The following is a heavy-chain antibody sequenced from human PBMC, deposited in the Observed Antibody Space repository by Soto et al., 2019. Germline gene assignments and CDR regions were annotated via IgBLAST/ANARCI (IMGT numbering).Heavy chain of an antibody. Sequence: EVQLVESGGGLVQPGGSLRLSCAASGFTFSSYSMNWVRQAPGKGLEWVSYISSSGSTIYYADSVKGRFTISRDNAKNSLYLQMNSLRAEDTAVYYCARAVYDFWSGYYLGGDYYYYGMDVWGQGTTVTVSS. CDR3: ARAVYDFWSGYYLGGDYYYYGMDV. V-gene: IGHV3-48*04. J-gene: IGHJ6*02. CDR2: ISSSGSTI. CDR1: GFTFSSYS. D-gene: IGHD3-3*01.